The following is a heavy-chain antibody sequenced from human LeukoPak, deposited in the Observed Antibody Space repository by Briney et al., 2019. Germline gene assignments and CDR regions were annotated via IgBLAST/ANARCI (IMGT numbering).Heavy chain of an antibody. CDR1: GFTFSSYA. Sequence: GGSLRLSCAASGFTFSSYAMNWVRQAPGKGLEWVSGTGSTGVSTFYADSVKGRFTISRDNYKNTLYLQMNSLRAEDTAVYYCARDSKSGCSISACYGGNFDLWGRGTLVTVSS. CDR3: ARDSKSGCSISACYGGNFDL. J-gene: IGHJ2*01. V-gene: IGHV3-23*01. CDR2: TGSTGVST. D-gene: IGHD2-2*03.